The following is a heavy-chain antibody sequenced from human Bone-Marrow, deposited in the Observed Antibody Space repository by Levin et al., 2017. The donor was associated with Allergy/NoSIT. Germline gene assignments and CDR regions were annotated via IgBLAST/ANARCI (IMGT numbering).Heavy chain of an antibody. CDR3: ARIVTMVSGGDY. J-gene: IGHJ4*02. V-gene: IGHV3-74*01. CDR2: ISPDGSST. Sequence: ETLSLTCEASGFTFSGYWMHWVRQAPGKGLVWVSRISPDGSSTSYADSVKGRFTIFRDNAKNTLFLLMNSLRAEDTAVYYCARIVTMVSGGDYWGQGSLVTVSS. D-gene: IGHD3-10*01. CDR1: GFTFSGYW.